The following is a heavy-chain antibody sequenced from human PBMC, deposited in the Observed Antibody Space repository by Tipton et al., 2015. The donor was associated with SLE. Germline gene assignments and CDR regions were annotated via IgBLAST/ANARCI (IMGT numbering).Heavy chain of an antibody. CDR1: AYTFTTYS. CDR2: ISTYNGNT. V-gene: IGHV1-18*01. CDR3: ARAVTTRLCWYFDL. Sequence: QSGAEVKNPGASVKVSCKASAYTFTTYSISWVRQAPGQGLEWMGWISTYNGNTNYAQKLQGRVTMTTDTSTSTAYMELRSLRSDDTAVYYCARAVTTRLCWYFDLWGRGTLVTVSS. J-gene: IGHJ2*01. D-gene: IGHD4-17*01.